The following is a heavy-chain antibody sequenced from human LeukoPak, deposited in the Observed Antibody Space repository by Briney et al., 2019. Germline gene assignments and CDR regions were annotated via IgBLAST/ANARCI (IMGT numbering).Heavy chain of an antibody. CDR1: GFAFTSSA. CDR2: NVVGSGNT. D-gene: IGHD1-26*01. J-gene: IGHJ4*02. Sequence: ASVKVSCKASGFAFTSSAVQWVRQARGQRLEWIGWNVVGSGNTNYAQKFQERVTITRDMSTSTAYMELSSLRSEDTAVYYCAASSLHTNFDYWGQGTLVTVSS. CDR3: AASSLHTNFDY. V-gene: IGHV1-58*01.